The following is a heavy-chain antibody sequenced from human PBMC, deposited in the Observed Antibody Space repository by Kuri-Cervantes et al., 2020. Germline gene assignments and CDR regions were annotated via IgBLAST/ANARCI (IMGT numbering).Heavy chain of an antibody. V-gene: IGHV3-7*01. CDR1: GFTCSSYS. Sequence: GESLKISCAASGFTCSSYSMNWVRQAPGKGLEWVDNIKQDGSEKYYVDSVKGRFTISRDNAKNSLYLQMNSLRAEDTAVYYGAREEEIVVVPAAVWGNYYYYYMDVWGKGTTVTVSS. CDR3: AREEEIVVVPAAVWGNYYYYYMDV. J-gene: IGHJ6*03. CDR2: IKQDGSEK. D-gene: IGHD2-2*01.